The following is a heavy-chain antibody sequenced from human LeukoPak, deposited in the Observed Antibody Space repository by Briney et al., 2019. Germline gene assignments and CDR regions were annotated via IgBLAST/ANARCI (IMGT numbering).Heavy chain of an antibody. Sequence: GGSLRLSCAASGFTFSSYGMHWVRQAPGKGLEWVAVIWYDGSNKYYADSVKGRFTISRDNSKNTLYLQMNSLRAEDTAVYYCARDGYSSSRLDYWGQGTLVTVFS. CDR3: ARDGYSSSRLDY. D-gene: IGHD6-13*01. J-gene: IGHJ4*02. V-gene: IGHV3-33*01. CDR1: GFTFSSYG. CDR2: IWYDGSNK.